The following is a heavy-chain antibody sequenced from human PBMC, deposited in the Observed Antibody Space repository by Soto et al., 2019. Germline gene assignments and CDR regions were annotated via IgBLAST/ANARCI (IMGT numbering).Heavy chain of an antibody. CDR1: GGSFSGYY. J-gene: IGHJ4*02. Sequence: SETLSLTCAVYGGSFSGYYWSWIRQPPGKGLEWIGEINHSGSTNYNPSLKSRVTISVDTSKNQFSLKLSSVTAADTAVYYCATRGNEDDILTGYYTEQYFDYWGQGTLVTVSS. CDR2: INHSGST. V-gene: IGHV4-34*01. D-gene: IGHD3-9*01. CDR3: ATRGNEDDILTGYYTEQYFDY.